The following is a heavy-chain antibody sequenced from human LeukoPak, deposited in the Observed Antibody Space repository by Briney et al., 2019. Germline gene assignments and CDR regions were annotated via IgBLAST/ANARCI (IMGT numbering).Heavy chain of an antibody. D-gene: IGHD6-6*01. CDR2: MFHSGNT. V-gene: IGHV4-38-2*01. CDR3: ARIYGSSSGFDY. CDR1: GYSISSGYY. J-gene: IGHJ4*02. Sequence: SETLSLTCAVSGYSISSGYYWGWIRQPPGKGLEWIGSMFHSGNTYHNPSLKSRVTLSVDTSKNQFSLNLSSVAATDTAVYYCARIYGSSSGFDYWGQGTLVTVSP.